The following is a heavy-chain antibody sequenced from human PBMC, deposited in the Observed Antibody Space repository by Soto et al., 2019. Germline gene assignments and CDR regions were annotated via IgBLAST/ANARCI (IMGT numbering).Heavy chain of an antibody. D-gene: IGHD4-17*01. V-gene: IGHV3-23*01. CDR2: ISGSGGST. CDR1: GFTFSSYA. CDR3: AKGPGERRYYYYYGMDV. Sequence: EVQLLESGGGLVQPGGSLRLSCAASGFTFSSYAMSWVRQAPGKGLEWVSAISGSGGSTYYADSVKGRFTISRDNSKNTLYLQMNSLRAEDTPVYYCAKGPGERRYYYYYGMDVWGQGTTVTVSS. J-gene: IGHJ6*02.